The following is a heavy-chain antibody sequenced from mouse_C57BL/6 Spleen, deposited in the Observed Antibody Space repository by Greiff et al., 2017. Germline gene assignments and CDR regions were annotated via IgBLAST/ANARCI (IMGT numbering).Heavy chain of an antibody. J-gene: IGHJ1*03. D-gene: IGHD1-1*01. V-gene: IGHV5-17*01. CDR2: ISSGSSTI. CDR3: ARSLFITTVVLPSV. CDR1: GFTFSDYG. Sequence: EVQLVESGGGLVKPGGSLKLSCAASGFTFSDYGMHWVRQAPEKGLAWVAYISSGSSTIYSADTVKGRFTISRDNAKNTLFLQMTSLRSEDTAMYYCARSLFITTVVLPSVWGTGTTVTVSS.